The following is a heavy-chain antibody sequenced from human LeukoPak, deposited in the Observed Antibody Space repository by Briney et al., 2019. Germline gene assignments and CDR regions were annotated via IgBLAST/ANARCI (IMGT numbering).Heavy chain of an antibody. Sequence: PGGSLRLSCAASGFTFSDHYMDWVRQPPGKGLEWIGEINHSGSTNYNPSLKSRVTISVDTSKNQFSLKLSSVTAADTAVYYCARGRYYYDSSGFDYWGQGTLVTVSS. V-gene: IGHV4-34*01. CDR2: INHSGST. CDR1: GFTFSDHY. J-gene: IGHJ4*02. CDR3: ARGRYYYDSSGFDY. D-gene: IGHD3-22*01.